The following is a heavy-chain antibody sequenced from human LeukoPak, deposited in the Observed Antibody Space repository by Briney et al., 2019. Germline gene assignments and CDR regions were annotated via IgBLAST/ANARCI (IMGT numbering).Heavy chain of an antibody. V-gene: IGHV1-2*02. CDR2: INPNSGGT. Sequence: ASVEVSCKASGYTFSAYYLHWVRQAPGQGLEWMGWINPNSGGTNFAEMLQGRVAMTRDTSIGTAYMELSSLRSDDTAVYYCARGSNSPDAFDVWGQGTMVTVSS. CDR1: GYTFSAYY. CDR3: ARGSNSPDAFDV. J-gene: IGHJ3*01. D-gene: IGHD2/OR15-2a*01.